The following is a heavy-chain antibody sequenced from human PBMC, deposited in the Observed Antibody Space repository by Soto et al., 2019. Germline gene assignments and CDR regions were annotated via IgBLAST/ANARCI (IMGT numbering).Heavy chain of an antibody. CDR1: GFTFSSYA. CDR2: ISYDGSNK. Sequence: PGGSLRLSCAASGFTFSSYAMHWVRQAPGKGPEWVAVISYDGSNKYYADSVKGRFTISRDNSKNTLYLQMNSLRAEDTAVYYCARDLEGNIGLRNYDFWSGYYTGYYYYGMDVWGQGTTVTVSS. CDR3: ARDLEGNIGLRNYDFWSGYYTGYYYYGMDV. D-gene: IGHD3-3*01. J-gene: IGHJ6*02. V-gene: IGHV3-30-3*01.